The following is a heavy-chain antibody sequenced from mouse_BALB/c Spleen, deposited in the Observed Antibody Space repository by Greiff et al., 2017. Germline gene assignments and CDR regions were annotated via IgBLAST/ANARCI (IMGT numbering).Heavy chain of an antibody. Sequence: QVQLQQPGAELVKPGTSVKLSCKASGYNFTSYWINWVKLRPGQGLEWIGDIYPGSGSTNYNEKFKSKATLTVDTSSSTAYMQLSSLASEESALYYCARGASTVVVYYYAMDYWGQGTSVTVSS. D-gene: IGHD1-1*01. J-gene: IGHJ4*01. V-gene: IGHV1-55*01. CDR1: GYNFTSYW. CDR3: ARGASTVVVYYYAMDY. CDR2: IYPGSGST.